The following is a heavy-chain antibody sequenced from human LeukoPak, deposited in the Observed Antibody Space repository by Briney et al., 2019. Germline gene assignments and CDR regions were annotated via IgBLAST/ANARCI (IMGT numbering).Heavy chain of an antibody. Sequence: PGGSLRLSYASSGGSVRSNGKYLGCQAPGKGLEWVALISFDGVKTDYADSVKGRFTISRDSSHDTLYLQMICESAEDRGVFFCEIFCIKQKTAYDMDVWGQGTTVTVSS. V-gene: IGHV3-30*03. CDR3: EIFCIKQKTAYDMDV. CDR1: GGSVRSNG. D-gene: IGHD3-9*01. J-gene: IGHJ6*02. CDR2: ISFDGVKT.